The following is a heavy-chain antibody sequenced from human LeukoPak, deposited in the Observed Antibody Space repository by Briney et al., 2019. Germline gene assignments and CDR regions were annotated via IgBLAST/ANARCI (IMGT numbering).Heavy chain of an antibody. V-gene: IGHV4-34*01. Sequence: SETLSLTCAVYGESLSGYYCYWIRQPPGKGLEWIGSIYYSGSTYYNPSLKSRVTISVDTSKNQFSLKLSSVTAADTAVYYCASTSSGWILHWGQGTLVTVSS. CDR3: ASTSSGWILH. CDR1: GESLSGYY. D-gene: IGHD6-19*01. CDR2: IYYSGST. J-gene: IGHJ4*02.